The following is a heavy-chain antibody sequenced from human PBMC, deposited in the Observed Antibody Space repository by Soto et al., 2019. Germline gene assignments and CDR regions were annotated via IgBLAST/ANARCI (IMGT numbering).Heavy chain of an antibody. CDR1: GFTFSSYA. V-gene: IGHV3-30-3*01. CDR3: ARSGLGIAVAGTPLDY. CDR2: ISYDGSNK. J-gene: IGHJ4*02. Sequence: QVQLVESGGGVVQPRRSLRLSCAASGFTFSSYAMHWVRQAPGKGLEWVAVISYDGSNKYYADSVKGRFTISRDNSKNTLYLQMNSLRAEDTAVYYCARSGLGIAVAGTPLDYWGQGTLVTVSS. D-gene: IGHD6-19*01.